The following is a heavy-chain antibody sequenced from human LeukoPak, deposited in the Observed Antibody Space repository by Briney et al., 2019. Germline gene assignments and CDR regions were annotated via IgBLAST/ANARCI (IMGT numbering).Heavy chain of an antibody. J-gene: IGHJ4*02. CDR3: ARELGYCSSTSCYYWDY. CDR1: GYTFTNYD. Sequence: GASVKVSCKSSGYTFTNYDINWVRQAPGQGLEWMGWISAYNGNTNYAQKLQGRVTMTTDTSTSTAYMELRSLRSGDTAVYYCARELGYCSSTSCYYWDYWGQGTLATVSS. D-gene: IGHD2-2*01. V-gene: IGHV1-18*01. CDR2: ISAYNGNT.